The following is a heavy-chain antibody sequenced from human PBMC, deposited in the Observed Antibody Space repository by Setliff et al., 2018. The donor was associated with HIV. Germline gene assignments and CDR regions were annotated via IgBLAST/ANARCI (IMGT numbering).Heavy chain of an antibody. V-gene: IGHV1-24*01. D-gene: IGHD6-6*01. CDR1: GYSLTELS. CDR3: ATSSIAAPDPDY. Sequence: ASVKVSCKVSGYSLTELSMHWVRQAPGKGLEWMGGFDPEDVETIYAEKFQGRVTMTEDTATETAYMELSSLRSEDTAVYYCATSSIAAPDPDYWGQGTLVTVSS. CDR2: FDPEDVET. J-gene: IGHJ4*02.